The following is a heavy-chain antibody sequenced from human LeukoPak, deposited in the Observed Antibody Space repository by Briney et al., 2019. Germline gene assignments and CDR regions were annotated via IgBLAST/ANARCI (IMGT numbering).Heavy chain of an antibody. CDR2: IIPSLDVA. J-gene: IGHJ4*02. D-gene: IGHD2-15*01. CDR3: ARDHCSPGTCLGGH. Sequence: ASVKVSCKASGDTFIPYTFSWVRQAPGQGLEWIGRIIPSLDVANYAQKFQGRVTLSVDRDTATTYMEVTSLRSEDTAIYYCARDHCSPGTCLGGHWGQGTLVTVSS. CDR1: GDTFIPYT. V-gene: IGHV1-69*04.